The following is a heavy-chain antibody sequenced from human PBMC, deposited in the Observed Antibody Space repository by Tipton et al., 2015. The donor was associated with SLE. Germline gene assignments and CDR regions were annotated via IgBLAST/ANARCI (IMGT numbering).Heavy chain of an antibody. CDR2: IKQDGSEK. Sequence: SSSSYYWGWIRQAPGKGLEWVANIKQDGSEKYYVDSVKGRFTISRDNAKNSLYLQMNSLRAEDTAVYYCARVYGWREPPAYWGQGTLVTVSS. D-gene: IGHD3-10*01. CDR1: SSSSYY. J-gene: IGHJ4*02. V-gene: IGHV3-7*01. CDR3: ARVYGWREPPAY.